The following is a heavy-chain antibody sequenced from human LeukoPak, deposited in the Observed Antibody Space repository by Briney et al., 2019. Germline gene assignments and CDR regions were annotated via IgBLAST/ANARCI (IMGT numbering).Heavy chain of an antibody. CDR2: IIPILGIA. Sequence: SVKVSCKASGGTFSSYAISWVRQAPGQGLEWMGRIIPILGIANYAQKFQGRVTITADKSTSTAYMELSSLRSEDTAVYYCATSPLSLVEQNQFDYWGQGTLVTVSS. CDR1: GGTFSSYA. D-gene: IGHD1/OR15-1a*01. CDR3: ATSPLSLVEQNQFDY. V-gene: IGHV1-69*04. J-gene: IGHJ4*02.